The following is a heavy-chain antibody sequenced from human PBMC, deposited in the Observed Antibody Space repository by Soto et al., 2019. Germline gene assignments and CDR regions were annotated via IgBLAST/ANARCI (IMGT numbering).Heavy chain of an antibody. J-gene: IGHJ4*02. CDR2: INHSGGT. V-gene: IGHV4-34*01. D-gene: IGHD1-26*01. CDR1: GGSFSGYY. Sequence: QVQLQQWGAGLLKPSETLSLTCAVYGGSFSGYYWSWVRQPPGKGLEWIGEINHSGGTNYNPSLKSRVTISVDTSKNQFSLNLNSVTAADTSVYYCARGSWEVRFDHWGEGTLVTISS. CDR3: ARGSWEVRFDH.